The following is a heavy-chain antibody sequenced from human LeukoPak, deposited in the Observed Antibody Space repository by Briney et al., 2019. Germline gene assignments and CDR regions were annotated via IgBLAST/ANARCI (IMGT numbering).Heavy chain of an antibody. CDR1: GLTFSKYS. CDR3: ARDCQPGGRAFDI. V-gene: IGHV3-48*04. Sequence: PGGSLRLSCAASGLTFSKYSMTWVRQAPGKGLEWVSFIDTSSTTMYYTDSVKGRFTISRDNAKNSLFLQMNSLRAEDTAVYYCARDCQPGGRAFDIWGQGTMVTVSS. CDR2: IDTSSTTM. J-gene: IGHJ3*02. D-gene: IGHD1-14*01.